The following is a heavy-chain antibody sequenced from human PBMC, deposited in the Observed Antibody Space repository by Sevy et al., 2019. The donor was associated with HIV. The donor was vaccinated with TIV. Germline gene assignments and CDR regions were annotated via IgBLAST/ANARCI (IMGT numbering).Heavy chain of an antibody. V-gene: IGHV4-38-2*01. CDR2: IYHGGST. D-gene: IGHD3-22*01. CDR1: GYSISSGYY. Sequence: SETLSLTYAVSGYSISSGYYWGWIRQPPGKGLEWIGSIYHGGSTYYNPSLKSRVTISVDTSKNQFSLKLSSVTTADTAVYYCARARYYDSSAYYYFDYWGQGTLVTVSS. J-gene: IGHJ4*02. CDR3: ARARYYDSSAYYYFDY.